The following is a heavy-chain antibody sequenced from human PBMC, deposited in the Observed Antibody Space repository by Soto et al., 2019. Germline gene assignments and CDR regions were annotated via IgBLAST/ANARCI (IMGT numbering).Heavy chain of an antibody. CDR2: IDNGGRT. V-gene: IGHV4-59*01. CDR1: GVSIVGNF. CDR3: AGERNSHIWAVY. D-gene: IGHD6-13*01. Sequence: SETLSLTCTVSGVSIVGNFWSWTLQAPWKGLEWIGCIDNGGRTTYNPSLKSRVTISVDTSNQQFSLRVTSVTAADTAVYFCAGERNSHIWAVYWGPGTLVTVAS. J-gene: IGHJ4*02.